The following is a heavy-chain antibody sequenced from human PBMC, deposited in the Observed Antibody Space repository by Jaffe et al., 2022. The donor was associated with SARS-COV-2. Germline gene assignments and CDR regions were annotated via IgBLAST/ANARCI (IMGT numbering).Heavy chain of an antibody. J-gene: IGHJ6*02. CDR2: IIPIFGTA. D-gene: IGHD2-15*01. V-gene: IGHV1-69*01. CDR3: ARGGYCSGGSCYDTFYYYGMDV. CDR1: GGTFSSYA. Sequence: QVQLVQSGAEVKKPGSSVKVSCKASGGTFSSYAISWVRQAPGQGLEWMGGIIPIFGTANYAQKFQGRVTITADESTSTAYMELSSLRSEDTAVYYCARGGYCSGGSCYDTFYYYGMDVWGQGTTVTVSS.